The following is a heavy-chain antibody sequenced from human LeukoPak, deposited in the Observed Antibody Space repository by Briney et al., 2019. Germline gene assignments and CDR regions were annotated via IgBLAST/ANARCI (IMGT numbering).Heavy chain of an antibody. CDR3: ARQQRAIDY. CDR1: GGSISSSSYY. Sequence: SETLSLTCTVSGGSISSSSYYWGWIRQPPGKGLEWIGSIYYSGSTYYNPSLKSRVTISVDTSKNQFSLKLSSVTAADTAVYYRARQQRAIDYWGQGTLVTVSS. J-gene: IGHJ4*02. V-gene: IGHV4-39*01. D-gene: IGHD5-24*01. CDR2: IYYSGST.